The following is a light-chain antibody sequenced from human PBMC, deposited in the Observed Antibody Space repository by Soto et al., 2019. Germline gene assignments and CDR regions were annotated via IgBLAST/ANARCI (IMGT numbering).Light chain of an antibody. CDR1: QSVRHY. Sequence: EIVLTQSPATLSLSPGERATLSCRASQSVRHYLAWYQQKPGQAPRLLIYDASNRATSIPARFSGSGSGTDFTLTISSLEPEDFAVYYCQQRSNWLITFGQGTRLEIK. CDR2: DAS. V-gene: IGKV3-11*01. J-gene: IGKJ5*01. CDR3: QQRSNWLIT.